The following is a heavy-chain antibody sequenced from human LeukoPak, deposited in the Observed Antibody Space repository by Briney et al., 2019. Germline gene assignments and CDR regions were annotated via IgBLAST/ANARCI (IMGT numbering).Heavy chain of an antibody. D-gene: IGHD1-1*01. CDR1: GYTFTSYY. V-gene: IGHV1-46*01. Sequence: GASVEVSCKASGYTFTSYYMHWVRQAPGQGLEWMGIINPSGGSTSYAQKFQGRVTMTRDTSTSTVYMELSSLRSEDTAVYYCARFGTTTLPDYWGQGTLVTVSS. J-gene: IGHJ4*02. CDR3: ARFGTTTLPDY. CDR2: INPSGGST.